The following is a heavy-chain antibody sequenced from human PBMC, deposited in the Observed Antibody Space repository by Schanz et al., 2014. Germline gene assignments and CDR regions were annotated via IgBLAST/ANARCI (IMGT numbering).Heavy chain of an antibody. V-gene: IGHV3-7*01. Sequence: EVQLVESEGGLVQPGGSLRLSCEGSGFSFSDYWMGWVRQAPGKGLEWVANIKKDGSENYYADSVKGRFIISRDNSRNTLYLQMNSLTGDDTAMYFCAKDLLPWNDPRPFDYWGRGTLVTVSS. CDR3: AKDLLPWNDPRPFDY. CDR2: IKKDGSEN. D-gene: IGHD1-1*01. J-gene: IGHJ4*02. CDR1: GFSFSDYW.